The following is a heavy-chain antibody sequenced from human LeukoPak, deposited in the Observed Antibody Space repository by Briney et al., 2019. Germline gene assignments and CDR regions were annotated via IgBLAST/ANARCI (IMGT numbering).Heavy chain of an antibody. CDR1: GGSFSGYY. J-gene: IGHJ4*02. CDR2: INHSGST. D-gene: IGHD3-10*01. CDR3: ARDVYYYGSGRVMGFI. V-gene: IGHV4-34*01. Sequence: SETLSLTCAVYGGSFSGYYWSWIRQPPGKGLEWMGEINHSGSTNYNPSLKSRVTISVDTSKNQFSLKLSSVTAADTAVYYCARDVYYYGSGRVMGFIWGQGTLVTVSS.